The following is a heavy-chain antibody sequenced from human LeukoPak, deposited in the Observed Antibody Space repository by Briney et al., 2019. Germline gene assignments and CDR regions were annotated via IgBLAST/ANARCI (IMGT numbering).Heavy chain of an antibody. CDR3: ARGYGVYYGSGSSDYFDY. D-gene: IGHD3-10*01. CDR2: ISAYNGNT. V-gene: IGHV1-18*01. J-gene: IGHJ4*02. Sequence: ASVKVSCKASGYTFTGYGISWVRQAPGQGLEWMGWISAYNGNTNYAQKLQGRVTMTTDTSTSTAYMELRSLRSDDTAVYYCARGYGVYYGSGSSDYFDYWGQGTLVTVSS. CDR1: GYTFTGYG.